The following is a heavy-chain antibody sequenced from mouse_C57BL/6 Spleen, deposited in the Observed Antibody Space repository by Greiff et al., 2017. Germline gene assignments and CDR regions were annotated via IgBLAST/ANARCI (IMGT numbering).Heavy chain of an antibody. CDR3: ARDRDGMGSSMDY. D-gene: IGHD1-1*01. J-gene: IGHJ4*01. V-gene: IGHV5-4*01. CDR1: GFTFSSYA. CDR2: ISDGGSYT. Sequence: EVKVVESGGGLVKPGGSLKLSCAASGFTFSSYAMSWVRQTPEKRLEWVATISDGGSYTYYPDNVKGRFTISRDNAKNNLYLQMSHLQSEDTAMYYCARDRDGMGSSMDYWGQGTSVTVAS.